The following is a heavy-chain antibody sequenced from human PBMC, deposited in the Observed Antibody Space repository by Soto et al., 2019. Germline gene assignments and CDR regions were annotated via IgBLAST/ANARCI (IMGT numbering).Heavy chain of an antibody. Sequence: GPSVKVSCKASGYTFTSYYMHWVRQAPGQGLEWMGIINPSGGSTSYAQKFQGRVTMTRDTSTSTVYMELSSLRSEDTAVYYCAREPLNGVGGMDVWGQGTTVTVSS. J-gene: IGHJ6*02. CDR1: GYTFTSYY. V-gene: IGHV1-46*01. D-gene: IGHD3-3*01. CDR2: INPSGGST. CDR3: AREPLNGVGGMDV.